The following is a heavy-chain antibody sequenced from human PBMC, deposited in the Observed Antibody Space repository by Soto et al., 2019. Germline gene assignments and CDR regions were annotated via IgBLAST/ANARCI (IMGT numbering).Heavy chain of an antibody. CDR3: ARPQGYYGSGNWYYYYGMYV. J-gene: IGHJ6*02. Sequence: QVQLVQSGAEVKKPGSSVKVSCKASGGTFSSYAISWVRQAPGQGLEWMGGFIPIFGTANYAQKFQGRVTITADESTRTAYRELGIFRSEDASVYCCARPQGYYGSGNWYYYYGMYVWGQGTTVTFSS. V-gene: IGHV1-69*01. D-gene: IGHD3-10*01. CDR1: GGTFSSYA. CDR2: FIPIFGTA.